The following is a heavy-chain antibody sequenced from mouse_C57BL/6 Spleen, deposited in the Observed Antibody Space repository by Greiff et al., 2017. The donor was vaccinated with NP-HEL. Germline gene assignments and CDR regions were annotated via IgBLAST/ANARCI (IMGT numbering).Heavy chain of an antibody. J-gene: IGHJ3*01. CDR1: GYTFTSYW. CDR2: IDPSDSET. Sequence: QVQLQQPGAELVRPGSSVKLSCKASGYTFTSYWMHWVKQRPIQGLEWIGNIDPSDSETHYNQKFKDKATLTVDKSSSTAYMQLSSLPSEDSAVYYGARGTLLRGFAYWGQGTLVTVSA. V-gene: IGHV1-52*01. CDR3: ARGTLLRGFAY. D-gene: IGHD1-1*01.